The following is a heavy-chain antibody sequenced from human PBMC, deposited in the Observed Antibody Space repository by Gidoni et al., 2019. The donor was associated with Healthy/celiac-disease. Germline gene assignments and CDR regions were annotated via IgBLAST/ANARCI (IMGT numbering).Heavy chain of an antibody. V-gene: IGHV3-11*05. CDR2: ISSSSSYT. J-gene: IGHJ4*02. D-gene: IGHD4-17*01. CDR1: GFTFSDYY. Sequence: QLQLLESGGGLVKPGGSLRLSCAASGFTFSDYYMSWIRQAPGKGLEWVSYISSSSSYTNYADSVKGRFTISRDNAKNSLYLQMNSLRAEDTAVYYCARGRPTTVTTFDYWGQGTLVTVSS. CDR3: ARGRPTTVTTFDY.